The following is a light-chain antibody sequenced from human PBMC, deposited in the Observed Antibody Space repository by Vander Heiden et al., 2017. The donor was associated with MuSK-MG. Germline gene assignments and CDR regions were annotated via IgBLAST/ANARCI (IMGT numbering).Light chain of an antibody. Sequence: DIEVTQSPCALSASVADTVTIGCRASQGISNFVAWYQQNPGKVPNLLIYAASTLQSGVPSRFSGSGSGTACPPTISSLPPEDVATHYCQQDNSLPFTFGPGTKVDIK. V-gene: IGKV1-27*01. CDR2: AAS. CDR3: QQDNSLPFT. J-gene: IGKJ3*01. CDR1: QGISNF.